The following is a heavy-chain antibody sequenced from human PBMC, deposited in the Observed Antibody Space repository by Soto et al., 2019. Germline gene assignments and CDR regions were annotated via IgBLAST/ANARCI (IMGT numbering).Heavy chain of an antibody. CDR2: IYYSGST. CDR3: ARHLLPYCTNGVCSEFDY. J-gene: IGHJ4*02. D-gene: IGHD2-8*01. V-gene: IGHV4-39*01. CDR1: GGSISSSSYY. Sequence: PSETLSLTCTVSGGSISSSSYYWGWIRQPPGKGLEWIGSIYYSGSTYYNPSLKSRVTISVDTSKNQFSLKLSSVTAADTAVYYCARHLLPYCTNGVCSEFDYWGKGTLVTVSS.